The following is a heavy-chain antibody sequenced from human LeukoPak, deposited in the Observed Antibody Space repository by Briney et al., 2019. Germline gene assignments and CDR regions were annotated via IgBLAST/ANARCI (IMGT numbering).Heavy chain of an antibody. CDR3: ATIAQRYNWKTGGFDP. V-gene: IGHV1-2*06. CDR1: GYTFTGYY. CDR2: INPNSGGT. D-gene: IGHD1-20*01. Sequence: ASVKVSCKASGYTFTGYYMHWVRQAPGQGLEWMGRINPNSGGTNYAQKFQGRVTMTRDTSISTAYMELSRLRSDDTAVYYCATIAQRYNWKTGGFDPWGQGTLVTVSS. J-gene: IGHJ5*02.